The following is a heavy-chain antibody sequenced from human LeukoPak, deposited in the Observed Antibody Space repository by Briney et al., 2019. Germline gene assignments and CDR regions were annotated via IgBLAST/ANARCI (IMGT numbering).Heavy chain of an antibody. Sequence: PGGSLRLSCVASGFTISNYWMSWVRQAPGKGLEWVANIKRDGSEIYYADSVKGRFTISRDNAKNSLYLQMNSLRAEDTAVYYCARDRTPLDYWGQGTLVTVSS. CDR2: IKRDGSEI. CDR1: GFTISNYW. J-gene: IGHJ4*02. V-gene: IGHV3-7*01. CDR3: ARDRTPLDY.